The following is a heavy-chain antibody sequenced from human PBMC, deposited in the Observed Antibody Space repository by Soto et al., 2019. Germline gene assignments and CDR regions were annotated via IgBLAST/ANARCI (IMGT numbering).Heavy chain of an antibody. CDR3: ARGGYSSTWSNLLDRSGLDV. Sequence: SVKVSCKTSGGTFSSYAISWVRQAPGQGLEWMGGIVPLFRTTNYAQKFQGRVTITADTSTYTAYMELSGLRSGDTAVYYCARGGYSSTWSNLLDRSGLDVWGQGTTVTVSS. V-gene: IGHV1-69*06. CDR1: GGTFSSYA. D-gene: IGHD6-13*01. CDR2: IVPLFRTT. J-gene: IGHJ6*02.